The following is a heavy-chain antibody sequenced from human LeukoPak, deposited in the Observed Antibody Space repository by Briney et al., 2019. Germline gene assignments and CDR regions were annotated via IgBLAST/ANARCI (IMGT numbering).Heavy chain of an antibody. J-gene: IGHJ4*02. CDR2: TYYTGST. CDR3: ARETFDWFIDH. V-gene: IGHV4-59*01. Sequence: PSETLSLTCTVSGGSITSYYWSWIRQPPGKGLEWIGYTYYTGSTNYNPSLKSRVTISVDTSRNQFSLKLSSVTAADTVVYYCARETFDWFIDHGGQGTLVTVSS. D-gene: IGHD3-9*01. CDR1: GGSITSYY.